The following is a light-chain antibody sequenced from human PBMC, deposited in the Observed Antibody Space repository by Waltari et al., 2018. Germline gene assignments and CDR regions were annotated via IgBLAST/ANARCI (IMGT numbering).Light chain of an antibody. CDR2: AAS. Sequence: AIQMTQSPSSLSASVGDRVTITCRASQRIRNDLGWYQQKPGKAPKLLIYAASTLPSGVPSRFSGTGSGTDFTLTISSLQPEDFATYYCLHDYNYPRTFGQGTKVEIK. V-gene: IGKV1-6*01. CDR3: LHDYNYPRT. CDR1: QRIRND. J-gene: IGKJ1*01.